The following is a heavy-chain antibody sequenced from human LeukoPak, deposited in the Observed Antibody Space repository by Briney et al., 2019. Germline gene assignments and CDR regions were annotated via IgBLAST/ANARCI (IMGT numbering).Heavy chain of an antibody. CDR1: GFTFSSYG. D-gene: IGHD6-6*01. CDR3: ARDKGSAIAARPLYNWLDP. CDR2: IRYDGSNK. Sequence: GGSLRLSCAASGFTFSSYGVHWVRQAPGKGLEWVAFIRYDGSNKYYADSVKGRFTISRDNSKNTLYLQMNSLRAEDTAVYYCARDKGSAIAARPLYNWLDPWGQGTLVTVSS. J-gene: IGHJ5*02. V-gene: IGHV3-30*02.